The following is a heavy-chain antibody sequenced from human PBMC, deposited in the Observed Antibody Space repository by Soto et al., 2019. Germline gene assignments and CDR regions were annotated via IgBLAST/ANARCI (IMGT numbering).Heavy chain of an antibody. J-gene: IGHJ6*02. CDR3: ARDMGSSGTYYYAMDV. Sequence: SVKVSCKASGGTFSSYAISWVRQAPGQGLEWMGGIIPIFGTTNYAQKFQGRATITADESTTTAYMELSSLRSEDTAVYYCARDMGSSGTYYYAMDVWGQGPTVTSP. CDR1: GGTFSSYA. V-gene: IGHV1-69*13. D-gene: IGHD6-13*01. CDR2: IIPIFGTT.